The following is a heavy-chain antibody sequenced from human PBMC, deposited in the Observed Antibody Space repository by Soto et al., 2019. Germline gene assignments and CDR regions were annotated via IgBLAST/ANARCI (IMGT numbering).Heavy chain of an antibody. Sequence: PXETLSLTCTVSGDSMGSGDYYWTWIRQPPGKGLEWIGYIYYIGTTFYNPSLESRVNISIDTSKNHFSLRLTSVTAADTAVYYCSRGSTYYGFLTWGQGTLVTVSS. CDR3: SRGSTYYGFLT. J-gene: IGHJ5*02. CDR1: GDSMGSGDYY. CDR2: IYYIGTT. V-gene: IGHV4-30-4*01. D-gene: IGHD3-10*01.